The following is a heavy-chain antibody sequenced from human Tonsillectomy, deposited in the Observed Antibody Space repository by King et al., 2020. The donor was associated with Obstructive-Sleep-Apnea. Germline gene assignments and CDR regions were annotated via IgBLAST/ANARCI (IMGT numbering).Heavy chain of an antibody. CDR1: GFSLSTSGVS. J-gene: IGHJ4*02. V-gene: IGHV2-70*11. CDR3: ARIRPGLPLKDYYFDY. Sequence: TLKESGPALVKPTQTLTLTCTFSGFSLSTSGVSINWIRQPPGKALEWLARIDGDDEKYYSTSLKTRPTISKDTSKNQVVLTMTNMDPVDTATYYCARIRPGLPLKDYYFDYWGQGTLVTVSS. CDR2: IDGDDEK. D-gene: IGHD7-27*01.